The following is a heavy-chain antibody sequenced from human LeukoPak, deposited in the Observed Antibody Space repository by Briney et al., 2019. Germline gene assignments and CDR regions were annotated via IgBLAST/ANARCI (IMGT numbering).Heavy chain of an antibody. J-gene: IGHJ6*02. CDR3: ARRLWFGESHYYYGMDV. Sequence: SETLSLTCTVSGGSIRSSSYYWGWIRQPPGKGLELIGSIYYSGSTYYNPSLKSRITISVDTSKNQVSLKLSSVTAADTAVYYCARRLWFGESHYYYGMDVWGQGTTVTVSS. D-gene: IGHD3-10*01. V-gene: IGHV4-39*01. CDR2: IYYSGST. CDR1: GGSIRSSSYY.